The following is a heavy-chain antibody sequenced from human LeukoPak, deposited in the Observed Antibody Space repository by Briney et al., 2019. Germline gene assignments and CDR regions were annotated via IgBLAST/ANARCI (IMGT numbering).Heavy chain of an antibody. Sequence: SQTLSLTCTVSGGSISSGGYYWSWIRQPPGKGLECIGYIYHSGSTYYNPSLKSRVTILVDRSKNQFSLKLSSVTAADTAVYYCARVGYVWGSYRYPLRSAFDIWGQGTMVTVSS. CDR1: GGSISSGGYY. CDR3: ARVGYVWGSYRYPLRSAFDI. J-gene: IGHJ3*02. V-gene: IGHV4-30-2*01. CDR2: IYHSGST. D-gene: IGHD3-16*02.